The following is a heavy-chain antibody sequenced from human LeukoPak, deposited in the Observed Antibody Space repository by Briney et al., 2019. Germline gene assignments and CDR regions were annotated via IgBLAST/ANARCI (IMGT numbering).Heavy chain of an antibody. CDR3: ASRRSGWPNDAFDI. J-gene: IGHJ3*02. CDR2: ISSSSTI. Sequence: PGGSLRLSCAASGFTFSSYSMNWVRQAPGKGLEWVSYISSSSTIYYADFVKGRFTISRDNAKNSLYLQMNSLRAEDTAVYYCASRRSGWPNDAFDIWGQGTMVTVTS. V-gene: IGHV3-48*04. D-gene: IGHD6-19*01. CDR1: GFTFSSYS.